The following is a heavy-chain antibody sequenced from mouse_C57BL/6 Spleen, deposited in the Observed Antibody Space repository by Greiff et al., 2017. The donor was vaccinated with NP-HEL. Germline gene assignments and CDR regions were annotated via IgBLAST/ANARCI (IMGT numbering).Heavy chain of an antibody. V-gene: IGHV5-17*01. J-gene: IGHJ3*01. D-gene: IGHD2-1*01. CDR1: GFTFSDYG. CDR2: ISSGSSTI. Sequence: EVKLVESGGGLVKPGGSLKLSCAASGFTFSDYGMHWVRQAPEKGLEWVAYISSGSSTIYYADTVKGRFTISRDNAKNTLFLQMTNLRSEDTAMYYCARDRDYGNLAYWGQGTLVTVSA. CDR3: ARDRDYGNLAY.